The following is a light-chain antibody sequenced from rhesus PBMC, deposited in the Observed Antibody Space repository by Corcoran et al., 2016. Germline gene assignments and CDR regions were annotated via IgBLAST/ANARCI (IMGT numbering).Light chain of an antibody. V-gene: IGKV2-72*01. CDR2: GTS. CDR1: QSLLHSDGNTY. Sequence: DIVMTQTPLSLPITPGEPASISCRSSQSLLHSDGNTYLHWYLQRPGQSPQLLIYGTSIISSGVPDRFSGRGSDTDVTLKISKVEAEDVGVYYCAQAIAFPLTVGGGTKVEIK. CDR3: AQAIAFPLT. J-gene: IGKJ4*01.